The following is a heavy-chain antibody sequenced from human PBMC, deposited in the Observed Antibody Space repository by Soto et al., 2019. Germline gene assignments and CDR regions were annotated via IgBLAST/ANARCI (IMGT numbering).Heavy chain of an antibody. CDR3: ARASGSGYYAQADY. J-gene: IGHJ4*02. CDR2: ISSSSSTI. D-gene: IGHD3-22*01. V-gene: IGHV3-48*01. CDR1: VFTFSSYS. Sequence: PGGSLRLSCAASVFTFSSYSMNWVRQAPGKGLEWVSYISSSSSTIYYADSVKGRFTISRDNAKNSLYLQMNSLRAEDTAVYYCARASGSGYYAQADYWGQGTLVTVSS.